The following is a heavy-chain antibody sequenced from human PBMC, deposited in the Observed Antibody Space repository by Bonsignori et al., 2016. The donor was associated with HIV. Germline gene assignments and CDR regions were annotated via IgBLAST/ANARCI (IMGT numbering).Heavy chain of an antibody. Sequence: WVRQAPGQGLEWMGIINPSGGSTSYAQKFQGRVTMTRDTSTSTVYMELSSLRSEDTAVYYCAREMDITMVRGVMGYWGQGTLVTVSS. J-gene: IGHJ4*02. CDR2: INPSGGST. V-gene: IGHV1-46*01. CDR3: AREMDITMVRGVMGY. D-gene: IGHD3-10*01.